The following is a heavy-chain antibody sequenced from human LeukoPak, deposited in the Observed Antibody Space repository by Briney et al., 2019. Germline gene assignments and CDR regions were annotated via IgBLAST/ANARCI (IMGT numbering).Heavy chain of an antibody. CDR1: GGSFSGYY. Sequence: PSETLSLTCAVYGGSFSGYYWSWIRQPPGKGLEWIGEINHSGSTNYNPSLKSRVTISVDTSKNQFSLKLSSVTAADTAVYYCARAYGSGESRRHDRYGMDVWGQGTTVTVSS. V-gene: IGHV4-34*01. D-gene: IGHD3-10*01. J-gene: IGHJ6*02. CDR3: ARAYGSGESRRHDRYGMDV. CDR2: INHSGST.